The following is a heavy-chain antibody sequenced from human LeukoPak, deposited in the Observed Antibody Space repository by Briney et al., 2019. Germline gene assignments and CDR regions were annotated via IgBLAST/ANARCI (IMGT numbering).Heavy chain of an antibody. CDR2: MYVSGTT. V-gene: IGHV4-4*02. CDR1: GDSINSLDL. J-gene: IGHJ4*02. D-gene: IGHD3-22*01. CDR3: AGLVGRYSSGLYYYYFDY. Sequence: SGTLSLTCTVSGDSINSLDLWSWVRQTPGNGLEWIGEMYVSGTTHSNPSVKSRVTISIDKSKNQFFLNLSSVVAADTAVYYCAGLVGRYSSGLYYYYFDYWGQGTLVTVSS.